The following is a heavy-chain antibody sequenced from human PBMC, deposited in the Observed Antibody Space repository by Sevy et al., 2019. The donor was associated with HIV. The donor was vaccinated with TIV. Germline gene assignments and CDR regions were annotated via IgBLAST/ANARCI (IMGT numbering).Heavy chain of an antibody. D-gene: IGHD2-15*01. CDR2: ISYTGST. CDR1: GVSISGGAYY. CDR3: ARRGDNNWFDP. J-gene: IGHJ5*02. V-gene: IGHV4-39*01. Sequence: SETLSLTCTVSGVSISGGAYYWVWIRQPPGKGMEWIGSISYTGSTYYNPSLKNRVTISVDTSKNQFYLKLTSVTAADTAVYYCARRGDNNWFDPWGQGTLVTVSS.